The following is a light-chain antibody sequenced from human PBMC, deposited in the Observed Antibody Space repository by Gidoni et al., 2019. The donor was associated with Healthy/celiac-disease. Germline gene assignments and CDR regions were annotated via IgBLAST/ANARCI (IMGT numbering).Light chain of an antibody. J-gene: IGKJ2*01. CDR2: GAS. CDR3: QQYNNWPYT. Sequence: DIVMTQSPATLSVSPGERATLSCRASQSVSSNLAWYQQTPGQAPRLLIYGASTRATGIPARFSGSGSGTEFTLTISSLQSEDFAVYYCQQYNNWPYTFGQXTKLEIK. CDR1: QSVSSN. V-gene: IGKV3-15*01.